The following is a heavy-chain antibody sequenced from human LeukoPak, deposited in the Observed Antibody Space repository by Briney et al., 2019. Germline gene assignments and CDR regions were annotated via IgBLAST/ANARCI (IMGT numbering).Heavy chain of an antibody. J-gene: IGHJ4*02. D-gene: IGHD5-12*01. CDR2: IYSGGST. Sequence: GGSLRLSCAASEFSVGSNYMTWVRQAPGKGLEWVSLIYSGGSTYYADSVKGRFTISRDNSKNTLYLQMNSLRAEDTAVYYCAGGPSGYHNTGGQGTLVTVSS. CDR1: EFSVGSNY. V-gene: IGHV3-66*01. CDR3: AGGPSGYHNT.